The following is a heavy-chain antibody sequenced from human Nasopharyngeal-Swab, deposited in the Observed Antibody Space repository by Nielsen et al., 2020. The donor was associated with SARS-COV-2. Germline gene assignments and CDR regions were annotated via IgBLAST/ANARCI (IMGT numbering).Heavy chain of an antibody. CDR1: GFSFNNAW. D-gene: IGHD6-13*01. V-gene: IGHV3-15*01. CDR2: IKSKTDGGTT. Sequence: LSLTCAASGFSFNNAWMTWVRQAPGKGLEWVGRIKSKTDGGTTDYAAPVRGRFTISRDDSKNTLYLQMNSLKTEDTAMYYCTPTIAATGKRIAYWGQGTLVTVSS. CDR3: TPTIAATGKRIAY. J-gene: IGHJ4*02.